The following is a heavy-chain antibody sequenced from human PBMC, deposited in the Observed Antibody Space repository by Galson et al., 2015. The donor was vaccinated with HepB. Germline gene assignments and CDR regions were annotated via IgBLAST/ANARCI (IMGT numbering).Heavy chain of an antibody. CDR1: GFTFSSYA. Sequence: SLRLSCAASGFTFSSYAMSWVRQAPGKGLEWVSAISGSGGSTYYADSVKGRFTISRDNSKNTLYLQMNSLRAEDTAVYYCAKEVDYYGSGNDAFDIWGQGTMVTVSS. J-gene: IGHJ3*02. D-gene: IGHD3-10*01. CDR3: AKEVDYYGSGNDAFDI. V-gene: IGHV3-23*01. CDR2: ISGSGGST.